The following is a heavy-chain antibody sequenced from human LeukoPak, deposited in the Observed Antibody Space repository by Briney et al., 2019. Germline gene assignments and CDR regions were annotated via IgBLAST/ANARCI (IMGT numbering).Heavy chain of an antibody. V-gene: IGHV3-74*01. D-gene: IGHD3-3*01. Sequence: GGSLRLSCVASEFTFSSYWMHWVRQTPGKGLVWVSRINSDGSNTNYADSVKGRFTISRDNAKNTLYLQMNSLRAEDTAVYYCAREFTIFGVVFDYWGQGTLVTVSS. CDR3: AREFTIFGVVFDY. CDR1: EFTFSSYW. CDR2: INSDGSNT. J-gene: IGHJ4*02.